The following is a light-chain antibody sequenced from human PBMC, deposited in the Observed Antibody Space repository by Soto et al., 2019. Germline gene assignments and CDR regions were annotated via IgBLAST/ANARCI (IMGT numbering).Light chain of an antibody. V-gene: IGKV1-5*01. J-gene: IGKJ4*01. Sequence: DIQITQSPSTLSASVGDRVTITCRASQSISSWLAWYQQKPGKAPKLLIYDASSLESGVPSRFSGSGSGTEFTLTISSLQPDDFATYYGQQYNSYSPTFGGGTKVEIK. CDR3: QQYNSYSPT. CDR2: DAS. CDR1: QSISSW.